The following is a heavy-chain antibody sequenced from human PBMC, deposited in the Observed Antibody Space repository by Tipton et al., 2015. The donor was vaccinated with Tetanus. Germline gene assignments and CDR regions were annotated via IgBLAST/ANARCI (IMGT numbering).Heavy chain of an antibody. CDR2: ITFDGSTK. J-gene: IGHJ4*02. V-gene: IGHV3-30*03. Sequence: SLRLSCAASGFPFTTYGMTWVRQAPGKGLEWVAVITFDGSTKYYGDSVKGRFTLSRDNSQNTLYLQMNSLKVEDTAVYYCAREDGGPTLDYFDSWGQGALVIVSS. CDR3: AREDGGPTLDYFDS. D-gene: IGHD3-16*01. CDR1: GFPFTTYG.